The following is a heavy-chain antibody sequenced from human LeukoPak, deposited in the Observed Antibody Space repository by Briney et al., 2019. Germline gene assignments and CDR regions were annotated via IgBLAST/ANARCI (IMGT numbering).Heavy chain of an antibody. D-gene: IGHD2-15*01. V-gene: IGHV1-69*04. CDR3: ARDLRSGYCSGGSCHAATYTDY. CDR1: GGTYSSYA. J-gene: IGHJ4*02. CDR2: IIPILGIA. Sequence: SVKVSCKASGGTYSSYAISWVRQAPGQGLEWMGRIIPILGIANYAQKFQGRVTITADKSTSTAYMELSSLRSEDTAVYYCARDLRSGYCSGGSCHAATYTDYWGQGTLVTVSS.